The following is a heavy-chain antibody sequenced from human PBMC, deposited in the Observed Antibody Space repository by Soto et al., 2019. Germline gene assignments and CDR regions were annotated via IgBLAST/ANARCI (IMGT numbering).Heavy chain of an antibody. CDR2: INAGNGNT. CDR3: ARGGPSMTALDY. D-gene: IGHD2-21*02. Sequence: ASVKVSCKASGYTFTSYAMHWVRQAPGQRLEWMGWINAGNGNTKYSQKFQGRVTITRDTSASTAYMELSSLRSEDTAVYYCARGGPSMTALDYRGQGTLVTVSS. CDR1: GYTFTSYA. J-gene: IGHJ4*02. V-gene: IGHV1-3*01.